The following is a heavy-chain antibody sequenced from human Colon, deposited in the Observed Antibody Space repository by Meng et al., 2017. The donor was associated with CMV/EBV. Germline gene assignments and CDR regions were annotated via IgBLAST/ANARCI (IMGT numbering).Heavy chain of an antibody. D-gene: IGHD3-10*01. CDR3: ALAITMVRGVIITGEYFQH. Sequence: ASVTVSCQASGYTFHSYGISWVRQAPGQGLEWMGWISAYNDNTNYAQKLQGRVTMTTDTATSTAYMELRSLRSDDTAVYHCALAITMVRGVIITGEYFQHWGQGTLVTVSS. V-gene: IGHV1-18*01. CDR2: ISAYNDNT. CDR1: GYTFHSYG. J-gene: IGHJ1*01.